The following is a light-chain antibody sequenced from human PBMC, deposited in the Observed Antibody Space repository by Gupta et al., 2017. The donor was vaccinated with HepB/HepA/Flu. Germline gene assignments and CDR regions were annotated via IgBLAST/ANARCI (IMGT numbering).Light chain of an antibody. J-gene: IGLJ3*02. CDR2: EVT. CDR1: SSDVGNYNL. CDR3: CSYARSSTWV. V-gene: IGLV2-23*02. Sequence: QSALTQPASVSGSPGQSITISCTGTSSDVGNYNLVSWYQQHPGKAPKVMIYEVTKRPSGGSNRFSGSKSGNTASLTISGLQAEDEADYYCCSYARSSTWVFGGGTKLTVL.